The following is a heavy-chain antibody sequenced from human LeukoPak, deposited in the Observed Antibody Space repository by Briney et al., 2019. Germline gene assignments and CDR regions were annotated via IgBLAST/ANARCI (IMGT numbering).Heavy chain of an antibody. CDR1: GGTFSSYT. CDR3: ARDYGDYSFDH. V-gene: IGHV1-69*04. CDR2: IIPILGIA. J-gene: IGHJ5*02. Sequence: ASVKVSCKASGGTFSSYTISWVRQAPGQGLEWMGRIIPILGIANYAQKFQGRVTITADKSTSTAYMELSSLRSEDTAVYYCARDYGDYSFDHWGQGTLVTVSS. D-gene: IGHD4-17*01.